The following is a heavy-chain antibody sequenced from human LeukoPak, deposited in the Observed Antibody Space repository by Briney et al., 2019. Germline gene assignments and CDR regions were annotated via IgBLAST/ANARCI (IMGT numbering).Heavy chain of an antibody. Sequence: SVKVSFTASGGTFSSYAISWVRQAPGQGLEWMGRIIPILGIANYAQKFQGRVTIIADKSTSTAYMELSSLRSEDTAVYYCARGAAQYQLLFVPYYYYGMDVWGQGTTVTVSS. V-gene: IGHV1-69*04. CDR3: ARGAAQYQLLFVPYYYYGMDV. D-gene: IGHD2-2*01. CDR1: GGTFSSYA. J-gene: IGHJ6*02. CDR2: IIPILGIA.